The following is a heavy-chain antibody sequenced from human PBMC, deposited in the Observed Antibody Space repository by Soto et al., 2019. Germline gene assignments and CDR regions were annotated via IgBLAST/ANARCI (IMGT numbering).Heavy chain of an antibody. V-gene: IGHV4-34*01. J-gene: IGHJ4*02. CDR1: GGSFSGYY. CDR2: INHSGST. CDR3: ARPQTTEGFDFDY. Sequence: SETLSLTCAVYGGSFSGYYWSWIRQPPGKGLEWIGEINHSGSTNYNPSLKSRVTISVDTSKNQFSLKLSSVTAADTAVYYCARPQTTEGFDFDYWGQGTLVTVSS. D-gene: IGHD4-17*01.